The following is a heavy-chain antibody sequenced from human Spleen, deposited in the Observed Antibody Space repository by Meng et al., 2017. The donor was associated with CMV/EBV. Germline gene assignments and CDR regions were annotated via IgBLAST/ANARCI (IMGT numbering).Heavy chain of an antibody. CDR2: IRYDGTHD. Sequence: ACGFTFSDYAMHWVRQAPGKGLEWVAFIRYDGTHDSYGASVKGRFTISRDDSKRTLYLQMNSLRTEDTAVYYCVKSMGAYLSNCFDPWGQGTLVTVSS. D-gene: IGHD3-16*01. J-gene: IGHJ5*02. V-gene: IGHV3-30*02. CDR3: VKSMGAYLSNCFDP. CDR1: GFTFSDYA.